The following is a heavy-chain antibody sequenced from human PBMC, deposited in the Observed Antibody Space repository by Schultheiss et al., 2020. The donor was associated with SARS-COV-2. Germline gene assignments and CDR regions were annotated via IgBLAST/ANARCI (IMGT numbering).Heavy chain of an antibody. CDR3: ARGVSVTTGPGWFDP. J-gene: IGHJ5*02. CDR1: GGSISVGGYY. D-gene: IGHD4-17*01. Sequence: SETLSLTCTVSGGSISVGGYYWSWIRQHPGKGLEWIGFIYYSGSTYYNPSLKSLVTISVDTSRSQFSLRLSSVTAADTAVYYCARGVSVTTGPGWFDPWGQGTLVTVSS. CDR2: IYYSGST. V-gene: IGHV4-31*01.